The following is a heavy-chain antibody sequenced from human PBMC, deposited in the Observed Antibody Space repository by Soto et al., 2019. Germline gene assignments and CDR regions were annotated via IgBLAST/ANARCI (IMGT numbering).Heavy chain of an antibody. CDR3: ASRRSTIWPIEF. Sequence: PSETLSLTCAVSGYSISSGYYWGWFRQPPGKGREWMRSFYYGGSTYYNPSLKSRVTTSVDTSKNLFSLKLSSVTAADTAMYYCASRRSTIWPIEFWGQGALVTVSS. CDR2: FYYGGST. J-gene: IGHJ4*02. CDR1: GYSISSGYY. V-gene: IGHV4-38-2*01.